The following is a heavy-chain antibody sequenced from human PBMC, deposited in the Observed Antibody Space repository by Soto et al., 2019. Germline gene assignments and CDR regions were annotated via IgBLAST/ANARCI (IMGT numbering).Heavy chain of an antibody. CDR3: ARDAVARGVIIPPLDY. J-gene: IGHJ4*02. D-gene: IGHD3-10*01. CDR1: GFTFSSYW. Sequence: GGSLRLSCAASGFTFSSYWMSWVRQAPGKGLEWVANIKQDGSEKYYVDSVKGRFTISRDNAKNSLYLQMNSLRAEDTAVYYCARDAVARGVIIPPLDYWGQGTLVTVSS. V-gene: IGHV3-7*01. CDR2: IKQDGSEK.